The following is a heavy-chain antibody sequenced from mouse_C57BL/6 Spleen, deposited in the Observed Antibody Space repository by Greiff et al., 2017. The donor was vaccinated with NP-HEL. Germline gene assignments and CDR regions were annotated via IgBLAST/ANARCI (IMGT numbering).Heavy chain of an antibody. V-gene: IGHV1-18*01. D-gene: IGHD1-1*01. J-gene: IGHJ1*03. Sequence: EVQLQQSGPELVKPGASVKIPCKASGYTFTDYNMDWVKQSHGTSLEWIGDINPNNGGTIYNQKFKGKATLTVDKSSSTAYMELRSLTPEDTAVYYCARKSVGYYYGSSWYFDVWGTGTTVTVSS. CDR2: INPNNGGT. CDR3: ARKSVGYYYGSSWYFDV. CDR1: GYTFTDYN.